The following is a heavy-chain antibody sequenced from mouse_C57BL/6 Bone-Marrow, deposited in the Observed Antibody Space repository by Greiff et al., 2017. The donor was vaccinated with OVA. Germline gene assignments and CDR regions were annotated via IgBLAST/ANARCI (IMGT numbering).Heavy chain of an antibody. D-gene: IGHD2-1*01. Sequence: QVHVKQSGAELVRPGASVTLSCKASGYTFTDYEMHWVKQTPVHGLEWIGAIDPETGGTAYNQKFKGKAILTADKSSSTAYMELRSLTSEDSAVYYCTRGYGNYDYWGQGTTLTVSS. V-gene: IGHV1-15*01. CDR1: GYTFTDYE. CDR2: IDPETGGT. J-gene: IGHJ2*01. CDR3: TRGYGNYDY.